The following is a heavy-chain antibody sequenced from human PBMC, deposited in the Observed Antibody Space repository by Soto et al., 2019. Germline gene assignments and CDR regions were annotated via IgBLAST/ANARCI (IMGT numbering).Heavy chain of an antibody. J-gene: IGHJ6*02. D-gene: IGHD3-10*01. CDR1: GYSFTSYW. CDR3: ARHPTMVRGVIGYGMDV. V-gene: IGHV5-51*01. Sequence: GESLKISCKGSGYSFTSYWIGWVRQMPGKGLEWMGIIYPGDSDTRYSPSFQGQVTISADKSISTAYLQWSSLKASDTAMYYCARHPTMVRGVIGYGMDVWGQGTTVTVSS. CDR2: IYPGDSDT.